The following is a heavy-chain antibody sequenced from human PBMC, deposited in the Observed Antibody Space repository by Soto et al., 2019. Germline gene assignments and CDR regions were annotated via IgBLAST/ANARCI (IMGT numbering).Heavy chain of an antibody. CDR2: IWYDGSNK. CDR1: GFTFSSYG. D-gene: IGHD3-22*01. J-gene: IGHJ4*02. Sequence: GGSLRLSCAASGFTFSSYGMHWVRQAPGKGLEWVAVIWYDGSNKYYADSVKGRFTISRDNSKNTLYLQMNSLRAEDTAVYYCAKSPYYDSSGYYLTYWGQGTLVTVSS. CDR3: AKSPYYDSSGYYLTY. V-gene: IGHV3-33*06.